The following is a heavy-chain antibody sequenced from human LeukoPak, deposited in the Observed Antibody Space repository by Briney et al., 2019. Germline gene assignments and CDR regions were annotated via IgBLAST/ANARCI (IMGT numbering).Heavy chain of an antibody. J-gene: IGHJ3*02. Sequence: GGSLRLSCAASGLSFSTYWMNWVRQAPGKGLEWVATIKHDGSDKYYVDSVKGRFTISRDNAKNSLYLQMNSLRAEDTAVYYCASGYDFWSGYYTGAFDIWGQGTMVTVSS. CDR3: ASGYDFWSGYYTGAFDI. CDR2: IKHDGSDK. D-gene: IGHD3-3*01. CDR1: GLSFSTYW. V-gene: IGHV3-7*01.